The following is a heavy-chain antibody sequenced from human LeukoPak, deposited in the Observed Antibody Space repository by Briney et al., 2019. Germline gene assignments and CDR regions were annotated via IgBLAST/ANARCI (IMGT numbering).Heavy chain of an antibody. CDR1: GYTFTSYY. Sequence: ASVKVSCKASGYTFTSYYMHWVRQAPGQGLEWMGIINPSGGSTSYAQKFQGRVTMTRDMSTSTVYMELSSLRSEDTAVYYCARDARFGELSYWGQGTLVTVSS. CDR2: INPSGGST. V-gene: IGHV1-46*01. D-gene: IGHD3-10*01. CDR3: ARDARFGELSY. J-gene: IGHJ4*02.